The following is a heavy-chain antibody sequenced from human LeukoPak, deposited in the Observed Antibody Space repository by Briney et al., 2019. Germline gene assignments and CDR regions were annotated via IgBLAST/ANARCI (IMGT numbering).Heavy chain of an antibody. V-gene: IGHV3-48*04. CDR2: ISSSSSTI. J-gene: IGHJ6*02. Sequence: GGSLRLSCAASGFTFSSYSMNWVRQAPGKGLEWVSFISSSSSTIYYADSVKGRFTVSRDNAQNSLHLQINGLKIEDTAVYYCARRSGLRLDWSGELLRPRYYYAMDVWGQGTTVTVSS. CDR1: GFTFSSYS. D-gene: IGHD3-10*01. CDR3: ARRSGLRLDWSGELLRPRYYYAMDV.